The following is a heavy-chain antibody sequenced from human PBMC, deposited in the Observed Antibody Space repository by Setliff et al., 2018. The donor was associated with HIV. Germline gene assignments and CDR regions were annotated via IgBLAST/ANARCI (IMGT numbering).Heavy chain of an antibody. CDR1: GGSLTDYD. Sequence: LSLTCAVYGGSLTDYDWTWIRQTPAKGLEWIGEISHSGRTNYNPSLKTRLIISRDTSKNQFSLRLSSATVADTAIYYCARGLEGYCSGASCHWFDSWGQGTQVTVSS. D-gene: IGHD2-15*01. CDR2: ISHSGRT. V-gene: IGHV4-34*01. J-gene: IGHJ5*01. CDR3: ARGLEGYCSGASCHWFDS.